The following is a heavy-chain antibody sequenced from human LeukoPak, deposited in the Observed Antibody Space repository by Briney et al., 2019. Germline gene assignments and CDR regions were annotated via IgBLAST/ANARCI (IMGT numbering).Heavy chain of an antibody. Sequence: TGGSLRLSCAASGFTFSSYEMNWVRQAPGKGLEWIGSIYHSGSTYYNPSLKSRVTISVDTSKNQLSLKLSSVTAADTAVYYCARDPGAQQLTIVGYMDVWGKGTTVTVSS. CDR2: IYHSGST. V-gene: IGHV4-38-2*02. J-gene: IGHJ6*03. CDR3: ARDPGAQQLTIVGYMDV. CDR1: GFTFSSYE. D-gene: IGHD6-13*01.